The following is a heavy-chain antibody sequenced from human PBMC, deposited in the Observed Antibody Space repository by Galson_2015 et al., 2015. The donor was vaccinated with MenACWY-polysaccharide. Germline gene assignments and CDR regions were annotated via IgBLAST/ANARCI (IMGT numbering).Heavy chain of an antibody. J-gene: IGHJ4*02. CDR2: INPDSGDT. Sequence: SVKVSCKASGFTLTDHYIHWVRQAPGQGLEWMGRINPDSGDTAFAQKFQGRVTLTRDTSITTVYMELSRLTSDDTAAYFCASARESGAYYYPFDFWGQGTLVTVSS. CDR1: GFTLTDHY. CDR3: ASARESGAYYYPFDF. D-gene: IGHD3-22*01. V-gene: IGHV1-2*06.